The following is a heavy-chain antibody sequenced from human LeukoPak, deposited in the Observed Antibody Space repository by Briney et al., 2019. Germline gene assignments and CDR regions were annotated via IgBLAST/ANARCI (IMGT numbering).Heavy chain of an antibody. D-gene: IGHD6-13*01. J-gene: IGHJ4*02. V-gene: IGHV3-7*01. CDR3: TALRQSSSWSY. Sequence: GGSLRLSCAASGFTFSSYWMNWVRQAPGKGLEWVANIKPDGGDKYYVDSVKGRFTISRDNAKNSVHLQMNSLRAEDTALYYCTALRQSSSWSYWGQGALVTVSS. CDR2: IKPDGGDK. CDR1: GFTFSSYW.